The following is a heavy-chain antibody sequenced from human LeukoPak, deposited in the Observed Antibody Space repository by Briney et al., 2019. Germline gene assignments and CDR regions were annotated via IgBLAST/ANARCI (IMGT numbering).Heavy chain of an antibody. V-gene: IGHV1-3*01. CDR2: INAGNGNT. CDR1: GYTFTSYA. J-gene: IGHJ4*02. Sequence: ASVKVSCKASGYTFTSYAMHWVRQAPGQRLEWMGWINAGNGNTKYSQKFQGRVTMTRDTSTSTVYMELSSLRSEDTAVYYCARDDYGGSPDYWGQGTLVTVSS. CDR3: ARDDYGGSPDY. D-gene: IGHD4-23*01.